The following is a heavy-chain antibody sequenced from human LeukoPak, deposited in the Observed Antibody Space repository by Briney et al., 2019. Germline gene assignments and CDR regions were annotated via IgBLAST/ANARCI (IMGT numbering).Heavy chain of an antibody. CDR3: ARESRYCSSTSCYHWFDP. CDR2: MYYSGST. J-gene: IGHJ5*02. Sequence: SETLSLTCTVSGVSISSSYWSWIRQPPGKGLEWIGYMYYSGSTNYNPSLKSRVTISVDTSKNQFSLNLSSVTAADTAVYYCARESRYCSSTSCYHWFDPWGQGTLVTVSS. D-gene: IGHD2-2*01. V-gene: IGHV4-59*01. CDR1: GVSISSSY.